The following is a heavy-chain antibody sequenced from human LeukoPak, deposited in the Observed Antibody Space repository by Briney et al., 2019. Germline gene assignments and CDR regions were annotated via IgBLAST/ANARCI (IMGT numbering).Heavy chain of an antibody. Sequence: GGSLRLSCAASGFTFSSYSMNWVRQAPGKGLEWVSSISSSSSYIYYADSVKSRFTISRDNAKNSLYLQMNSLRAEDTAVYYCARNPDYDFWSGPYPPDYWGQGTLVTVSS. J-gene: IGHJ4*02. CDR1: GFTFSSYS. CDR2: ISSSSSYI. CDR3: ARNPDYDFWSGPYPPDY. D-gene: IGHD3-3*01. V-gene: IGHV3-21*01.